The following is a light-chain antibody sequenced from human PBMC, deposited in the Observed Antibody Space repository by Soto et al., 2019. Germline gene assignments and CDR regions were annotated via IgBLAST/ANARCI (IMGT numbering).Light chain of an antibody. CDR1: QTIRNF. CDR3: QQDYNAPLT. Sequence: DIQMTQSPSSLSASVGDRLTITCRASQTIRNFLNWCQQKPGKAPKLLISAASTLRSGVPSTFSGSGSGTDFTLTISSLQPEDFATYYCQQDYNAPLTFGGGTKVEL. V-gene: IGKV1-39*01. CDR2: AAS. J-gene: IGKJ4*01.